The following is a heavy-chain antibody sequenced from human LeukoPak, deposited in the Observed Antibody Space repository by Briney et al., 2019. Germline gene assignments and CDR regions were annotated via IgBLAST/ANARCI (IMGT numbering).Heavy chain of an antibody. D-gene: IGHD2-21*02. CDR1: GFTFSSYW. CDR2: IKQDGSEK. J-gene: IGHJ4*02. V-gene: IGHV3-7*01. Sequence: GGSLRLSCAVSGFTFSSYWMSWVRQAPGKGLEWVANIKQDGSEKYYVDSVKGRFTISRDNAKNSLYLQMNSMRAEDTAVYYCARDSHIVVVTAIHPNFDYWGQGTLVTASS. CDR3: ARDSHIVVVTAIHPNFDY.